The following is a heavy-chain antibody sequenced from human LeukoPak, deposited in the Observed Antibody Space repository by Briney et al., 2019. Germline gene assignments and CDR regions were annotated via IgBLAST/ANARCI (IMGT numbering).Heavy chain of an antibody. D-gene: IGHD4-17*01. CDR3: ARGKGDYGDYDFPNWFDP. J-gene: IGHJ5*02. Sequence: PGGSLRLSCAASGFTFSSYGMHWVRQAPGKGLEWVAVIWYDGSNKYYADSVKGRFTISRDNSKNTLYLQMNSLRAEDTAVYYCARGKGDYGDYDFPNWFDPWGQGTLVTVSS. CDR1: GFTFSSYG. CDR2: IWYDGSNK. V-gene: IGHV3-33*08.